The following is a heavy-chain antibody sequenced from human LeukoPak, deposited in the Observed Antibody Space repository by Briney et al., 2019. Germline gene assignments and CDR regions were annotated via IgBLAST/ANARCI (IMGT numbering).Heavy chain of an antibody. CDR3: ARGVGAATNYFDY. J-gene: IGHJ4*02. V-gene: IGHV1-8*03. Sequence: ASVKVSCKASGYTFTSYDIHWVRQATGQGLEWMGWMNPNGGHTGYAQKFQGRVTITRDTSITTAYMELSSLGSEDTAVHYCARGVGAATNYFDYWGQGTLVTVSS. CDR2: MNPNGGHT. D-gene: IGHD1-26*01. CDR1: GYTFTSYD.